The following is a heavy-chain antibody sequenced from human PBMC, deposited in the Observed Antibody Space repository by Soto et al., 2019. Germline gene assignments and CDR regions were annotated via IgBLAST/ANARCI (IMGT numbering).Heavy chain of an antibody. CDR1: GGSMSGYY. Sequence: SETLSLTCTVSGGSMSGYYCSWIRQPPGKGLEYIGYIFYTGSTSYNASLTSRVAISLDTPNNQISLKLKSVTAADTAVYYCARSGHSFGGVVWGQGILVTVSS. D-gene: IGHD3-16*01. CDR3: ARSGHSFGGVV. J-gene: IGHJ4*02. V-gene: IGHV4-59*01. CDR2: IFYTGST.